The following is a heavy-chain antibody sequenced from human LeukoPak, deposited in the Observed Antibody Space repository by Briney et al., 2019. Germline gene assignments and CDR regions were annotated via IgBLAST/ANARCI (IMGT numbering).Heavy chain of an antibody. J-gene: IGHJ5*02. D-gene: IGHD7-27*01. CDR1: GFTFSSYA. V-gene: IGHV3-53*01. CDR2: IYSGGST. Sequence: GGSLRLSCAASGFTFSSYAMSWVRQAPGKGLEWVSVIYSGGSTYYADSVKGRFTISRDNSKNKRYLQMNSLSAEDTAVYYCARDSLGMGWFDHWGQGTLVTVSS. CDR3: ARDSLGMGWFDH.